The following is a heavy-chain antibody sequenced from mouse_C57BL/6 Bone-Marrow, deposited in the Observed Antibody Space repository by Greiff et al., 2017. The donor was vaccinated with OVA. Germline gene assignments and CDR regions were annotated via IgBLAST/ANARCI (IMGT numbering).Heavy chain of an antibody. CDR2: IYPGDGDT. CDR3: ARRSYWYFDV. V-gene: IGHV1-80*01. Sequence: QVQLKQSGAELVKPGASVKISCKASGYAFSSYWMNWVKQRPGKGLEWIGQIYPGDGDTNYNGKFKGKATLTADKSSSTAYMQLSSLTSDDSAVYFCARRSYWYFDVWGTGTTVTVSS. CDR1: GYAFSSYW. J-gene: IGHJ1*03.